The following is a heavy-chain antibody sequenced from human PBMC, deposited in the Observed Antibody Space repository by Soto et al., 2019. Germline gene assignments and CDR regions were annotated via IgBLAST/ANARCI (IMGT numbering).Heavy chain of an antibody. Sequence: GGSLRLSCAASGFTFSSYWMSWVRQAPGKGLEWVANIKQDGSEKYYVDSVKGRFTISRDNAKNSLYLQMNSLRAKDTAVYYCARGGYDPPGDYYYYMDVWGKGTTVTVSS. V-gene: IGHV3-7*01. D-gene: IGHD5-12*01. CDR2: IKQDGSEK. J-gene: IGHJ6*03. CDR3: ARGGYDPPGDYYYYMDV. CDR1: GFTFSSYW.